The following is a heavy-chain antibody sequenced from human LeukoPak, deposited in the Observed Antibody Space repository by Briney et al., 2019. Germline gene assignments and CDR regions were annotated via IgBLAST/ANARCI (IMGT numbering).Heavy chain of an antibody. J-gene: IGHJ5*02. Sequence: SETLSLTCAVSGDSISSYYWSWIRQPPGKGLEWIGSIFHSGNTFYNPSLKSRVTISVDTSKNQFSLKLSSVTAADTAVYYCARTITMVRGVANWFDPWGQGTLVTVSS. CDR2: IFHSGNT. CDR3: ARTITMVRGVANWFDP. V-gene: IGHV4-59*05. CDR1: GDSISSYY. D-gene: IGHD3-10*01.